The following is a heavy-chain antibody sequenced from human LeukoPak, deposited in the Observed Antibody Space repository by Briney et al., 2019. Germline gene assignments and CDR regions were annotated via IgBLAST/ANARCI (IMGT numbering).Heavy chain of an antibody. CDR2: VNASGGST. V-gene: IGHV3-23*01. J-gene: IGHJ5*02. Sequence: GGSLRLSCAASGFTSSSYAMSWVRQVPGKGLEWVSVVNASGGSTYYADSVKGRFTISRDNSKNTLYLQMNSLRAEDTAVYYCAETRYYDFWSGIDNWFDPWGQGTLVTVSS. CDR3: AETRYYDFWSGIDNWFDP. CDR1: GFTSSSYA. D-gene: IGHD3-3*01.